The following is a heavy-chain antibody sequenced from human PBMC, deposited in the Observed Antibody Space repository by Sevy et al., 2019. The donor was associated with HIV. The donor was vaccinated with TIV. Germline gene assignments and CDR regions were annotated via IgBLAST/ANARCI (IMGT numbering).Heavy chain of an antibody. D-gene: IGHD6-13*01. J-gene: IGHJ4*02. Sequence: ATVKVSCKASGYTFTSYAMNWVRQAPGQGLEWMGWINTNTGNPTYAQGFTGRFVFSLDTSVSTAYLQISSLKAEDTAVYYCARDRPMDSSSWYEDDYWGQGTLVTVSS. V-gene: IGHV7-4-1*02. CDR1: GYTFTSYA. CDR2: INTNTGNP. CDR3: ARDRPMDSSSWYEDDY.